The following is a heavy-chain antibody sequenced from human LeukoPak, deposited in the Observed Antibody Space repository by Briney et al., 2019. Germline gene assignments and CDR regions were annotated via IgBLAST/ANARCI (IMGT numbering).Heavy chain of an antibody. CDR1: GFSFDSFY. CDR3: ARSRLGVVFNYFDS. CDR2: IDEAGKDR. J-gene: IGHJ4*02. D-gene: IGHD6-25*01. Sequence: PGGSLRLSCTASGFSFDSFYMNWVRQAPGKGLEWVANIDEAGKDRYYADSVKARFTISRDNTKSSLYLDMTSLTAEDTAIYFCARSRLGVVFNYFDSWGQGVLVPVSS. V-gene: IGHV3-7*01.